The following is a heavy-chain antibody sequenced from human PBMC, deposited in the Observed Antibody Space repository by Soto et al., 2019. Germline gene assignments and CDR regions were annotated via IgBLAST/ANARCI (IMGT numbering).Heavy chain of an antibody. CDR1: GFSFSEYA. J-gene: IGHJ6*02. D-gene: IGHD2-21*01. CDR2: VSGRGDGT. CDR3: AKDVVEVLPYYGTDV. V-gene: IGHV3-23*01. Sequence: EIQILESGGELVRPGGSLRLSCSVSGFSFSEYAMNWVRQAPGKGLEWVSAVSGRGDGTFYADSVKGRFTISRDNSKNTVYMQMNNLRVEDTAVYYCAKDVVEVLPYYGTDVWGRGTTVIVSS.